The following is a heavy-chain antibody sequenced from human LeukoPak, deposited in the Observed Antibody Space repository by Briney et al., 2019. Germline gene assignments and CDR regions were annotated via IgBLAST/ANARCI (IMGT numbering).Heavy chain of an antibody. J-gene: IGHJ3*02. CDR1: GYSFTSDW. V-gene: IGHV5-51*01. CDR2: IYPGDSDT. D-gene: IGHD2-21*01. CDR3: ASAYCGGDCYSAAFDI. Sequence: GGSLRLSCKGSGYSFTSDWIGWVRHMPGKGLEWMGIIYPGDSDTRYSPSFQGQVTISADKSISTAYPQWSSLKASDTAMYYCASAYCGGDCYSAAFDIWGQGTMVTVSS.